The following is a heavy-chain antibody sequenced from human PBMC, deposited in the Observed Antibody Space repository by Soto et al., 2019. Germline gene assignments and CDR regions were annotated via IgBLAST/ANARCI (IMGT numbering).Heavy chain of an antibody. CDR1: GYSISSSNW. Sequence: QVQLQESGPGLVKPSDTLSLTCAVSGYSISSSNWWGWIRQPPGKGLEWIGYIYYSGSTYYNPSLKSLVTMSVGTSKNQFSLKLSSVTAVDTAVYYCARSAVAITSVGYFDYWGQGTLVTVSS. CDR2: IYYSGST. CDR3: ARSAVAITSVGYFDY. D-gene: IGHD3-22*01. J-gene: IGHJ4*02. V-gene: IGHV4-28*01.